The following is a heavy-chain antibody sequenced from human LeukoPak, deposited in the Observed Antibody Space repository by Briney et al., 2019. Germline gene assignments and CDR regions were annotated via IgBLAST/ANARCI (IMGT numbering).Heavy chain of an antibody. CDR3: ARDLL. CDR2: INQDGSVK. CDR1: GFTISNAW. Sequence: GGSLRLSCAVSGFTISNAWMSWVRQAPGRGLEWVANINQDGSVKYYVDFVKGRFTISRDNAKNSLYLQMNSLRAEDTAVYYCARDLLWGRGTLVTVSS. D-gene: IGHD3-10*01. J-gene: IGHJ4*02. V-gene: IGHV3-7*01.